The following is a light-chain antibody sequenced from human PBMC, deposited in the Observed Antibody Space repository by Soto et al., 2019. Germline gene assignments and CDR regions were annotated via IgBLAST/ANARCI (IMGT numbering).Light chain of an antibody. CDR3: SSYTTTSTAV. Sequence: QSVLTQPASVFGSPGQSITISCTGTSSDVGGYNFVSWYQQHPGKAPKLMIYEVSNRPSGVSNRFSGSKSGNTASLTISGLQPEDEAEYFCSSYTTTSTAVFGTGTKVTVL. J-gene: IGLJ1*01. CDR1: SSDVGGYNF. CDR2: EVS. V-gene: IGLV2-14*03.